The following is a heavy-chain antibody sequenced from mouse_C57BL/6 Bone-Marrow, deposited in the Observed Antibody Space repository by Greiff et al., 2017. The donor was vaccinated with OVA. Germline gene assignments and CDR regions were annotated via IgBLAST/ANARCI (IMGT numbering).Heavy chain of an antibody. CDR1: GFSLTSYG. Sequence: VNVVESGPGLVQPSQSLSITCTVSGFSLTSYGVHWVRQSPGKGLEWLGVIWRGGSTDYNAAFMSRLSITKDNSKSQVFFKMNSLQADDTAIYYCAKTAYYSNYPFDYWGQGTTLTVSS. V-gene: IGHV2-5*01. CDR3: AKTAYYSNYPFDY. D-gene: IGHD2-5*01. CDR2: IWRGGST. J-gene: IGHJ2*01.